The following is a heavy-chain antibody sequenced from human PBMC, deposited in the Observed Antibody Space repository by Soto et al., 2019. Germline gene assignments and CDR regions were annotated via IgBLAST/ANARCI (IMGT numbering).Heavy chain of an antibody. D-gene: IGHD3-22*01. CDR3: AKENGTDYYDSSGPSDY. V-gene: IGHV3-30*18. J-gene: IGHJ4*02. CDR2: ISYDGSNK. Sequence: GGSLRLSCAASGFTFSSYGMHRVRQAPGKGLEWVAVISYDGSNKYYADSVKGRFTISRDNSKNTLYLQMNSLRAEDTAVYYCAKENGTDYYDSSGPSDYWGQGTLVTVSS. CDR1: GFTFSSYG.